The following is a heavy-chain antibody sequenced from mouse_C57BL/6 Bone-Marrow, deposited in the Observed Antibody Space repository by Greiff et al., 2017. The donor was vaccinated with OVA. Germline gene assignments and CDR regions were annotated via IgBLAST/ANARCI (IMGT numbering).Heavy chain of an antibody. CDR2: IDPENGDT. CDR1: GFNIQDDY. Sequence: EVQLQQSGAELVRPGASVKLSCTASGFNIQDDYMHWVKQRPEQGLEWIGWIDPENGDTEYASKFQGKATITADTSSNTAYLQLSSLTSEDTAVYYCTTVVATYYYAMDYWGQGTSVTVSS. CDR3: TTVVATYYYAMDY. J-gene: IGHJ4*01. D-gene: IGHD1-1*01. V-gene: IGHV14-4*01.